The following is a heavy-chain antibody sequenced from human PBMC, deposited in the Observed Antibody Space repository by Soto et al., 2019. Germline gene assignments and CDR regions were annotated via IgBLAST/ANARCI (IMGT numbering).Heavy chain of an antibody. J-gene: IGHJ6*02. V-gene: IGHV1-69*13. Sequence: SVKVSCKASGGPFSSYAISWVRQAPGQGLEWMGGVIPIFGTADYTQQFQGRVTITADESTSTAYMELSSLSAEETAVYYCARSGVEPDDYGMDVWGQGTTVTVSS. CDR3: ARSGVEPDDYGMDV. CDR2: VIPIFGTA. D-gene: IGHD3-10*01. CDR1: GGPFSSYA.